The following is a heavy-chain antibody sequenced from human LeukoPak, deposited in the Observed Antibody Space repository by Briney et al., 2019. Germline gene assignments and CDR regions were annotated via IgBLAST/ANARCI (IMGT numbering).Heavy chain of an antibody. CDR2: IYYSGST. Sequence: SETLSLTCTVSGGSISSYYWSWIRQPPRKGLEWIGYIYYSGSTKYNPSLKSRVTISVDTSKNQFSLKLSSVTAADTAVYYCARGRVGSSWVNFDYWGQGTLVTVSS. D-gene: IGHD6-13*01. CDR1: GGSISSYY. V-gene: IGHV4-59*01. J-gene: IGHJ4*02. CDR3: ARGRVGSSWVNFDY.